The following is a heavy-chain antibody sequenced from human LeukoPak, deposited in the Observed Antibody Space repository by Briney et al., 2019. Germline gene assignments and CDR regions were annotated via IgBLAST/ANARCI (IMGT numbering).Heavy chain of an antibody. J-gene: IGHJ4*02. CDR1: GYSISSGYY. D-gene: IGHD6-25*01. Sequence: PSETLSLTCTVSGYSISSGYYWDWIRQPPGKGLEWIGSIYHSGSTYYNPSLKSRVTISVDTSKNQFSLKLSSVTAADTAVYYCARGAFTYSSGLDYWGQGTLVTVSS. CDR3: ARGAFTYSSGLDY. V-gene: IGHV4-38-2*02. CDR2: IYHSGST.